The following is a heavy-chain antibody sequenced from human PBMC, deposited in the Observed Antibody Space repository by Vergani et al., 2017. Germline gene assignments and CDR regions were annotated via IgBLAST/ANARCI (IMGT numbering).Heavy chain of an antibody. J-gene: IGHJ4*02. CDR1: GFTFSSYW. V-gene: IGHV3-7*01. CDR3: ARGDYGGNSPIDY. D-gene: IGHD4-23*01. Sequence: EVQLVESGGGLVQPGGSLRLSCAASGFTFSSYWMSWVRQAPGKGLEWVANIKQDGSEKYYVDSVKGRFTISRDNAKNTLYLQMNSLRAEDTAVYYCARGDYGGNSPIDYWGQGTLVTVSS. CDR2: IKQDGSEK.